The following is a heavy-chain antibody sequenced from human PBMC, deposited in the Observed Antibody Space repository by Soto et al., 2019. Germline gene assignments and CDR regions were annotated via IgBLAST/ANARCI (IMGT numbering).Heavy chain of an antibody. CDR3: ARGPVGYCGGDCYPDC. CDR1: GFTFGSYA. D-gene: IGHD2-21*02. J-gene: IGHJ4*02. CDR2: ISYHGSNK. Sequence: QVQLVESGGGVVQPGRSLRLSCVASGFTFGSYAMHWVRQAPGKGLEWVAVISYHGSNKYYADSVKGRFTISRDNSNNTLDLQVNSLRADDTAGYYCARGPVGYCGGDCYPDCWGQGALVTVSS. V-gene: IGHV3-30-3*01.